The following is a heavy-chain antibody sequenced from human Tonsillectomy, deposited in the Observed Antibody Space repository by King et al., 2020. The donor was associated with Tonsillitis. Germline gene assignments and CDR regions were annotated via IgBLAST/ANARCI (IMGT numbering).Heavy chain of an antibody. CDR3: GRPHSSDDYGTFEI. V-gene: IGHV4-59*08. Sequence: QLQESGPGLVKPSETLSLTCTVSGGSISSYYWSWIRQPPGKELEWIGYIYYSGSTNYNPSVKSRVTISVDTSKNQFSLKLRSVTAADTAVYYCGRPHSSDDYGTFEIWGQGTLVTVSS. D-gene: IGHD3-22*01. J-gene: IGHJ3*02. CDR2: IYYSGST. CDR1: GGSISSYY.